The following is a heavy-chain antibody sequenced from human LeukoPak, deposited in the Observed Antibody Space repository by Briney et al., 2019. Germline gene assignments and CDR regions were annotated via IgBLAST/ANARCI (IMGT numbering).Heavy chain of an antibody. CDR3: AGSSGWLFDY. CDR2: TKPDGSAE. V-gene: IGHV3-7*01. D-gene: IGHD6-19*01. J-gene: IGHJ4*02. Sequence: GGSLRLSCAASGFTFRNYWMGWVRQAPGKGLEWVANTKPDGSAEYYADSVRGRFTTSRDSANNFLYLQMNSLRAEDTAVYYCAGSSGWLFDYWGQGTLVAVSS. CDR1: GFTFRNYW.